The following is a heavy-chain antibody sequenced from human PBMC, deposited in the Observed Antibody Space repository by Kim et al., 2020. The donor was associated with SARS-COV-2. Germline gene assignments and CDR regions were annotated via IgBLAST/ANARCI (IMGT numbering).Heavy chain of an antibody. CDR2: ISAYNGNT. V-gene: IGHV1-18*04. CDR1: GYTFTSYG. J-gene: IGHJ6*02. CDR3: ATIACSGGSCYPTPDYGMDV. Sequence: ASVKVSCKASGYTFTSYGISWVRQAPGQGLEWMGWISAYNGNTNYAQKLQGRVTMTTDTSTSTAYMELRSLRSDDTAVYYCATIACSGGSCYPTPDYGMDVWGQGTTVTVSS. D-gene: IGHD2-15*01.